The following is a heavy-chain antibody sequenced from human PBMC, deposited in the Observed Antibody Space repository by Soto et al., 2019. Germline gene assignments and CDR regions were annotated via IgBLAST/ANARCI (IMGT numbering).Heavy chain of an antibody. Sequence: ASVKVSCKASGYTFTSYDINWVRQATGQGLEWMGWMNPNSGNTGYAQKFQGRVTMTRNTSISTAYMELSSLRSVDAAVYFCARGGRDGDNYYYYGMDVWGQGTTVTVSS. V-gene: IGHV1-8*01. CDR2: MNPNSGNT. J-gene: IGHJ6*02. D-gene: IGHD2-15*01. CDR3: ARGGRDGDNYYYYGMDV. CDR1: GYTFTSYD.